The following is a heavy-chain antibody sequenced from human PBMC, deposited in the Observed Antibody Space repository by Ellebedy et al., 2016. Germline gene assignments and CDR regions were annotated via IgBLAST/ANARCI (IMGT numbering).Heavy chain of an antibody. CDR3: ARGLSGYDFDPYYYGMDV. V-gene: IGHV4-39*01. J-gene: IGHJ6*02. CDR1: GGSISSTSYY. D-gene: IGHD5-12*01. CDR2: MSYSGST. Sequence: SETLSLTXTVSGGSISSTSYYWGWIRQPPGKGLEWIGSMSYSGSTYYNPSLKSRVTISVDTSKNQFSLKLSSVTAADTAVYYCARGLSGYDFDPYYYGMDVWGQGTTVTVSS.